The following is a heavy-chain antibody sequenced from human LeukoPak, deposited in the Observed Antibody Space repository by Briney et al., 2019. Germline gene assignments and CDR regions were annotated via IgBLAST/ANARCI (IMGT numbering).Heavy chain of an antibody. J-gene: IGHJ3*01. D-gene: IGHD2-15*01. CDR1: GGSINNYY. CDR2: IYTRGST. V-gene: IGHV4-4*07. CDR3: ARGRYCSADICSGGDAFDV. Sequence: ASETLSLTCTVSGGSINNYYWSWIRQPAGKGLEWIGRIYTRGSTNYNPSLKSRVTMSVDTSKNQFSLKLSSVTAADTAVYYCARGRYCSADICSGGDAFDVWGQGTMVSVSS.